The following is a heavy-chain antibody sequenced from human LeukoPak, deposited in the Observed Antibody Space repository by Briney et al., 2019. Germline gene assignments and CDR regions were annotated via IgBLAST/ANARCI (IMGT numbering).Heavy chain of an antibody. V-gene: IGHV1-2*02. CDR3: ARDSCSIASCPFFGY. CDR2: INPNSGGT. CDR1: GYTFTGYY. J-gene: IGHJ4*02. Sequence: GASVKVSCKASGYTFTGYYMHWVRQAPGQGLEWMGWINPNSGGTNYAQKFQGRVTMTRDTSTSTVYMELSRLRSDDTAVYYCARDSCSIASCPFFGYWGQGTLVTVSS. D-gene: IGHD2-2*01.